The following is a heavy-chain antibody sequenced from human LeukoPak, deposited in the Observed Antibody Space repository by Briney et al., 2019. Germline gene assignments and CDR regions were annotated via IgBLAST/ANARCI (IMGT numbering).Heavy chain of an antibody. CDR2: IYQSGRT. V-gene: IGHV4-38-2*02. D-gene: IGHD3-10*01. CDR3: ARDNYYGSGLSNWFDP. J-gene: IGHJ5*02. Sequence: SETLSLTCTVSGYYISGGYYWGWIRQPPGKGLEWIGSIYQSGRTYYNLSLKSRVTISVDKSKNQFSLKLSSVTAADTAVYYCARDNYYGSGLSNWFDPWGQGTLVTVSS. CDR1: GYYISGGYY.